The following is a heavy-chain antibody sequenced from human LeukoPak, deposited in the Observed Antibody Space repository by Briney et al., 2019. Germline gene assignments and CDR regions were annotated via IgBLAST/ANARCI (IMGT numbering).Heavy chain of an antibody. CDR1: GGSISSGDYY. V-gene: IGHV4-30-4*01. J-gene: IGHJ4*02. CDR3: ARRRDDILAGYYTPRDDY. D-gene: IGHD3-9*01. CDR2: IYYSGST. Sequence: SETLSLTCTVSGGSISSGDYYWSWIRQPPGKGLEWIGYIYYSGSTYYNPSLKSRVTISVDTSPNQFSLKLKSVTAADTAVYYCARRRDDILAGYYTPRDDYWGQGTLVTVSS.